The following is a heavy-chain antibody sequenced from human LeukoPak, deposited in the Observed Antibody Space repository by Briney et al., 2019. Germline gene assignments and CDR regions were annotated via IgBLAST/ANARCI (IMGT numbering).Heavy chain of an antibody. CDR2: IHYSGST. J-gene: IGHJ5*02. Sequence: SETLSLTCTVSGGSISSSSHYWGWIRQPPGKGLEWIGSIHYSGSTYYNPSLKSRVTISADTPKNQFSLKLSSVTAADTAVYYCASVSGSYYSGWFDPWGQGTLVTVSS. CDR1: GGSISSSSHY. D-gene: IGHD1-26*01. CDR3: ASVSGSYYSGWFDP. V-gene: IGHV4-39*01.